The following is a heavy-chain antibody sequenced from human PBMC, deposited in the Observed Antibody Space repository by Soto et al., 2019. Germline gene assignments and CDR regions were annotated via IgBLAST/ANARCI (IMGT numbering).Heavy chain of an antibody. J-gene: IGHJ6*02. CDR1: GCSFTSYW. CDR2: IDPSDSYT. D-gene: IGHD3-10*01. V-gene: IGHV5-10-1*01. CDR3: ARSFRFGESLDV. Sequence: GESLKISCKGSGCSFTSYWISWVRQMPGKGLEWMGRIDPSDSYTNYSPSFQGHVTISADKSISTAYLQWSSLKASDTAMYYCARSFRFGESLDVWGQGTTVTVSS.